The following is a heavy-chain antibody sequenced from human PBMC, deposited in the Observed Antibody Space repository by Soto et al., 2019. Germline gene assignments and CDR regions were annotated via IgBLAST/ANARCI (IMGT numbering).Heavy chain of an antibody. D-gene: IGHD4-4*01. J-gene: IGHJ6*02. CDR1: GFTLSTYP. V-gene: IGHV3-23*01. CDR3: VKPPVITASYFYYDMDV. CDR2: ISGSGVST. Sequence: GWSLRLSCAACGFTLSTYPMSWVRQAPGKGLEWVSGISGSGVSTYYTDSVKGRFTISRDNSKNTVFLQINSLRDADTAVSYCVKPPVITASYFYYDMDVGGQGTTVTVSS.